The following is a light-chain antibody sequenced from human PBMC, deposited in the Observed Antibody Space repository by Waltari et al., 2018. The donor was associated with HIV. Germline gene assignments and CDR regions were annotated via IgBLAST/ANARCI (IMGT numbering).Light chain of an antibody. CDR1: NSDIGRNY. V-gene: IGLV1-47*01. J-gene: IGLJ1*01. Sequence: QSVLTQPPSASGTPGQRVTISCSGANSDIGRNYVYWYHQLPGTAPKLLIYRNNQRPSGVPDRFSGSKSGTSASLAISGLRSEDEADYYCAAWDVSLRGAYVFGTGTKVAVL. CDR3: AAWDVSLRGAYV. CDR2: RNN.